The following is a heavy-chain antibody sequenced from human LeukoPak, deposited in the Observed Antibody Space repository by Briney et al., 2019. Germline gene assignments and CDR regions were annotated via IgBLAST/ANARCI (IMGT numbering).Heavy chain of an antibody. D-gene: IGHD2-2*01. CDR2: MNPNSGNT. J-gene: IGHJ5*02. V-gene: IGHV1-8*01. CDR3: ARAPIVVVPAAIWFDP. CDR1: GYTFTSYD. Sequence: ASVKVSCKASGYTFTSYDINWVRQATGQGLEWMGWMNPNSGNTGYAQKLQGRVTMTRNTSISTAYMELSSLRSEDTAVYYCARAPIVVVPAAIWFDPWGQGTLVTVSS.